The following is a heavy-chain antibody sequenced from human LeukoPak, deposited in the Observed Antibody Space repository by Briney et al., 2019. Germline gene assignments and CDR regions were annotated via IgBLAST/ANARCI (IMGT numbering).Heavy chain of an antibody. CDR1: ALTLSIYS. CDR3: ARGAPRGYSYGLGDSNWFDP. CDR2: ISSSSSTI. V-gene: IGHV3-48*01. J-gene: IGHJ5*02. Sequence: GRSLRLSCAPSALTLSIYSMNWVRHAPGKGLEWVSYISSSSSTIYYAASVKGRFTISRDNAKHSLYLQTNSLRAEDTAVYYCARGAPRGYSYGLGDSNWFDPWGQGTLVTVSS. D-gene: IGHD5-18*01.